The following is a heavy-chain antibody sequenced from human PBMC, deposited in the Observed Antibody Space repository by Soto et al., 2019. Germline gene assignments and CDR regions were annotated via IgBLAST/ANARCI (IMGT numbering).Heavy chain of an antibody. J-gene: IGHJ4*03. CDR1: GDSVSSNSAA. CDR2: TYYRSRWYD. V-gene: IGHV6-1*01. CDR3: ARANDPSGNYIQYFDY. Sequence: SQTLPLTCAISGDSVSSNSAAWNWIRQSPSRGLEWLGRTYYRSRWYDDYAESVRGRIAVNPDTSKNQFSLQLNSVTPEDTAVYFCARANDPSGNYIQYFDYWGHGTLGTVSS. D-gene: IGHD3-22*01.